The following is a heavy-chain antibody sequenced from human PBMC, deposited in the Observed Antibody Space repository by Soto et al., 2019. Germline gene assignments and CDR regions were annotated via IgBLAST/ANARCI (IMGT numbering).Heavy chain of an antibody. D-gene: IGHD6-19*01. CDR1: GFTFSSYA. CDR2: ISYDGSNK. CDR3: ARGVAGAFDI. V-gene: IGHV3-30-3*01. Sequence: QVQLVESGGGVVQPGRSLRLSCAASGFTFSSYAMHWVRPAPGKGLEWVAVISYDGSNKYYADSVKGRFTISRDNSKNTLYLQMNSLRAEDTAVYYCARGVAGAFDIWCQGTMVTVSS. J-gene: IGHJ3*02.